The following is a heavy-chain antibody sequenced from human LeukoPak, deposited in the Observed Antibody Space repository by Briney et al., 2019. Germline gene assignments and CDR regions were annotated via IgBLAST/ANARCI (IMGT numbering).Heavy chain of an antibody. CDR2: ISDTGDST. Sequence: GGSLRLSCTASGFTFSSYAMSWVRQAPGKGLEWVSSISDTGDSTYYADSVKGRFTISRDNSKNTLYLQMNSLRAEDTALYYCAKGLERESRLDSWGQGTLVTVSS. D-gene: IGHD1-1*01. CDR3: AKGLERESRLDS. J-gene: IGHJ4*02. CDR1: GFTFSSYA. V-gene: IGHV3-23*01.